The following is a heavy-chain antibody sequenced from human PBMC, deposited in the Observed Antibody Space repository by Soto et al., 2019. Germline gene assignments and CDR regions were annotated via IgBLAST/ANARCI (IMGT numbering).Heavy chain of an antibody. D-gene: IGHD3-3*01. CDR1: GYTFTDYY. J-gene: IGHJ6*02. CDR2: INPSGGST. V-gene: IGHV1-46*01. Sequence: ASVKVSCKASGYTFTDYYMHWVRQAPGQGLEWMGIINPSGGSTSYAQKFQGRVTMTRDTSTSTVYMELSSLRSEDTAVYYCARVSNDFWSGYQYYYYYGMDVWSQGTTVTVSS. CDR3: ARVSNDFWSGYQYYYYYGMDV.